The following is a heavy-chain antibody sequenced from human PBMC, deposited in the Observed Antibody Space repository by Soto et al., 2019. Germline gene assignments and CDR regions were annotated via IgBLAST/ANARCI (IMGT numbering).Heavy chain of an antibody. CDR1: GFTFTNYA. V-gene: IGHV3-23*01. Sequence: PGGSLRLSCAASGFTFTNYAMSWVRQAPGKGLEWVSGISGRGDRTHYADSVKGRFTISRDNSKNTLYLQMNSLRAEDTAIYYCAKEWDYDILTGYYTEALDYWGQGS. J-gene: IGHJ4*02. D-gene: IGHD3-9*01. CDR2: ISGRGDRT. CDR3: AKEWDYDILTGYYTEALDY.